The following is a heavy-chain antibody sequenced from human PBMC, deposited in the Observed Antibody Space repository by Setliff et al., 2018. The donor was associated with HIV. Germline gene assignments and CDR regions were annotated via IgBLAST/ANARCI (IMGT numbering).Heavy chain of an antibody. CDR3: AREYYDSSGYPGYFGMDV. Sequence: PSETLSLTCTVSGGSISSASYYWSWIRQPAGKGLEWIGHIYSSGSSKYNPSLKSRVTISKDTSKNQFSLKLSSVTAADTAVYYCAREYYDSSGYPGYFGMDVWGQGTTVTVSS. CDR2: IYSSGSS. J-gene: IGHJ6*02. CDR1: GGSISSASYY. D-gene: IGHD3-22*01. V-gene: IGHV4-61*09.